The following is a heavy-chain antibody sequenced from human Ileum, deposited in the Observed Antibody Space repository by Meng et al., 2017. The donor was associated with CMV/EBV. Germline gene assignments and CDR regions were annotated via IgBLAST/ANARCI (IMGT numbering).Heavy chain of an antibody. V-gene: IGHV3-53*01. CDR1: GFTVSSDS. Sequence: GGSLKISCAASGFTVSSDSMSWVRQAPGKGLEWVSTIYSGGSTYYADSVKGRFTISRDNSKNTLYLEMNSLRAEDTAVYYCARVGVAAKYYGMDVWGQGTTVTVSS. J-gene: IGHJ6*02. CDR3: ARVGVAAKYYGMDV. D-gene: IGHD6-19*01. CDR2: IYSGGST.